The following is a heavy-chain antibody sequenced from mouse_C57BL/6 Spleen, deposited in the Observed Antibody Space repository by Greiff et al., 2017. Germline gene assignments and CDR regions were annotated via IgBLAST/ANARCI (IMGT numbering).Heavy chain of an antibody. CDR1: GYAFTNYL. D-gene: IGHD1-1*01. CDR2: INPGRGGT. J-gene: IGHJ4*01. Sequence: VKLQESGAELVRPGTSVKVSCKASGYAFTNYLIEWVKQRPGKGLEWIGVINPGRGGTNYNEKFKGKATLTADKSSSTAYMQISSLTSEDSAVYCCARELLRRGDAMDYWGQGTSVTVSS. CDR3: ARELLRRGDAMDY. V-gene: IGHV1-54*01.